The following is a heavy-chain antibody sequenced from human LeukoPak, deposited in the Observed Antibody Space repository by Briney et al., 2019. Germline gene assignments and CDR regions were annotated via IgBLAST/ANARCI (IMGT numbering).Heavy chain of an antibody. D-gene: IGHD5-12*01. Sequence: ASVTVSRMFSGYTLTELSMHWLRPAAGKGGAGVGGFDPEDGATIYAQKCQGRVTMTEDTSTDTAYMELSSLRSEDTAVYYCATVVLYSGYYFDYWGQGTLVTVSS. V-gene: IGHV1-24*01. CDR2: FDPEDGAT. CDR1: GYTLTELS. J-gene: IGHJ4*02. CDR3: ATVVLYSGYYFDY.